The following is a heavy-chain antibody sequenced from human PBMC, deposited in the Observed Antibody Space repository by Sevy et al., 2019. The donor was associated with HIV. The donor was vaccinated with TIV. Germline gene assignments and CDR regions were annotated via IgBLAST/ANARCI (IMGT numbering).Heavy chain of an antibody. J-gene: IGHJ3*02. CDR1: GFTFSDYY. CDR2: ISSSGSTI. D-gene: IGHD3-9*01. Sequence: GGSLRLSCAASGFTFSDYYMSWIRQAPGKGLEWVSYISSSGSTIYYADSVKGRFTISRDNAKNSLYLQMNSLRAEDTAVYYCARPSKSYILTGPYRWGAFDIWGQGTMVTVSS. V-gene: IGHV3-11*01. CDR3: ARPSKSYILTGPYRWGAFDI.